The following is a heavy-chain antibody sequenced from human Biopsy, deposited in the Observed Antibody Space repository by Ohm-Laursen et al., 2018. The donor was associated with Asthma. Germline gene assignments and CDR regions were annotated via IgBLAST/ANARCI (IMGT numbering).Heavy chain of an antibody. CDR1: GFAVSRDH. J-gene: IGHJ4*02. CDR2: IYSGGTS. V-gene: IGHV3-53*01. Sequence: GSLRLSCAASGFAVSRDHMFWVRQAPGKGLEWVSVIYSGGTSHTADSVKGRFTISRDNSENTVYLQMNSLTGEDTAVYYCAKDKGGPRIGVAGTFDHWGQGTLVTVSS. D-gene: IGHD6-13*01. CDR3: AKDKGGPRIGVAGTFDH.